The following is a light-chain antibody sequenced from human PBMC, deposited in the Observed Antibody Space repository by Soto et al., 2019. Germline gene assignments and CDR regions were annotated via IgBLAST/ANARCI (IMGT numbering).Light chain of an antibody. CDR1: SSNIGSNT. CDR3: QSYDSSLSGYV. J-gene: IGLJ1*01. V-gene: IGLV1-40*01. Sequence: QSVLTQPPSASETPGQRVTISCSGSSSNIGSNTVNWYQQLPGTAPKLLIYGNSNRPSGVPDRFSGSKSGTSASLAITGLQAEDEADYYCQSYDSSLSGYVFGTGTKVTVL. CDR2: GNS.